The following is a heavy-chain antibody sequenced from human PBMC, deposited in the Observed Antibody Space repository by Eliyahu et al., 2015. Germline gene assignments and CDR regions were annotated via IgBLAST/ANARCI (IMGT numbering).Heavy chain of an antibody. J-gene: IGHJ5*02. CDR1: GKTFSSYT. CDR3: AVEGGTSGPRWFDP. CDR2: IIPIFGTA. D-gene: IGHD2-15*01. V-gene: IGHV1-69*01. Sequence: QVQLVQSGAEVKKPGSSVKVSCKASGKTFSSYTISWVRQAPGQGLEWVGGIIPIFGTANYAQRLRGRITITADESTSTAYMELSGLRSEDTAVYYCAVEGGTSGPRWFDPWGQGTLVTVSS.